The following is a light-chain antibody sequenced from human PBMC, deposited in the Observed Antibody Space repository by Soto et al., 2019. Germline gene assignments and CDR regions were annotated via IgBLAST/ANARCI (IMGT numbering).Light chain of an antibody. Sequence: DIQMTQSPSLLSGSVGDRVTISCGASETISHFLNWYQQKPGKAPKLLIYDASSLQSGVPSRFSGSGSGADFTLTISSLQPEDFAIYYCQQSYRTPLTFGGGTEVDVK. CDR1: ETISHF. CDR2: DAS. J-gene: IGKJ4*01. CDR3: QQSYRTPLT. V-gene: IGKV1-39*01.